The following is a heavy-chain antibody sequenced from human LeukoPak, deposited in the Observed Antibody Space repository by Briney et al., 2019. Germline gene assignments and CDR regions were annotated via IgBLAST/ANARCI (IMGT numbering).Heavy chain of an antibody. CDR2: ISSSSSYI. J-gene: IGHJ6*03. V-gene: IGHV3-21*04. Sequence: GGSLRLSCAASGLTFSSYSMNWVRQAPGKGLEWVSSISSSSSYIYYADSVKGRFTISRDNAKNSLYLQMNSLRAEDTAVYYCARDRLWLTHYMDVWGKGTTVTVSS. CDR3: ARDRLWLTHYMDV. CDR1: GLTFSSYS. D-gene: IGHD5-18*01.